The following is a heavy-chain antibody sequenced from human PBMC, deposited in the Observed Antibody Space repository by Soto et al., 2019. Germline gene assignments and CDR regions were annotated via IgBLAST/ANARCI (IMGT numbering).Heavy chain of an antibody. D-gene: IGHD6-13*01. J-gene: IGHJ6*02. CDR3: AKDRDGAAAGPTKFYGMDV. V-gene: IGHV3-23*01. Sequence: EVQLLESGGGLVQPGGSLRLSCAASGFTFSSHAMSWVRQAPGKGLEWVSVISGSGDSTYYADSVRGRFTISRDNSKNTLYLQMNSMSAEETAVYYCAKDRDGAAAGPTKFYGMDVWGQGTTVTVSS. CDR1: GFTFSSHA. CDR2: ISGSGDST.